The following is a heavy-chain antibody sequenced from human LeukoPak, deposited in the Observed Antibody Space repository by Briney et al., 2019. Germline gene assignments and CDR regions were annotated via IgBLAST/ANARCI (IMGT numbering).Heavy chain of an antibody. Sequence: GNYWMHWVRQHPGKGLEWIGYIYYSGSTYYNPSLKSRVTISVDTSKNQFSLKLSSVTAADTAVYYCARKVVVVAATRTRGIDYWGQGTLVTVSS. J-gene: IGHJ4*02. CDR3: ARKVVVVAATRTRGIDY. V-gene: IGHV4-31*02. CDR2: IYYSGST. CDR1: GNY. D-gene: IGHD2-15*01.